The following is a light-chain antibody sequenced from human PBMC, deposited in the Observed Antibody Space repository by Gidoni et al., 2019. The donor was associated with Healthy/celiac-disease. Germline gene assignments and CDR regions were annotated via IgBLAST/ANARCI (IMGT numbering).Light chain of an antibody. J-gene: IGKJ4*01. CDR2: GAS. Sequence: EIVMTQSPATLSVSPGERATPSCRASQSVSSNLAWYQQKHGQAPSLLIYGASTRANGIPARFSGSGSGTEFTLTISSLQYEDFAVYYCQQYNNWHPLTFGGGTKVEIK. CDR1: QSVSSN. V-gene: IGKV3-15*01. CDR3: QQYNNWHPLT.